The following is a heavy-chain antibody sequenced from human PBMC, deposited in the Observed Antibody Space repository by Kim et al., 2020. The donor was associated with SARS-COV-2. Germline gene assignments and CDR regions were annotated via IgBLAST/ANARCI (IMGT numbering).Heavy chain of an antibody. CDR2: ISYDGSNK. CDR1: GFTFSSYG. D-gene: IGHD3-10*01. CDR3: AKDRGKRRGVNYYYYGMDV. J-gene: IGHJ6*02. V-gene: IGHV3-30*18. Sequence: GGSLRLSCAASGFTFSSYGMHWVRQAPGKGLEWVAVISYDGSNKYYADSVKGRFTISRDNSKNTLYLQMNSLRAEDTAVYYCAKDRGKRRGVNYYYYGMDVWGQGTTVTVSS.